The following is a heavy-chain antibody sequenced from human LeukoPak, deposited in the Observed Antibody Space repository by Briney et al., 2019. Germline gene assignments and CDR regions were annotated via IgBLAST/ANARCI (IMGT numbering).Heavy chain of an antibody. J-gene: IGHJ3*02. CDR1: GTSISSYY. D-gene: IGHD3-22*01. V-gene: IGHV4-4*07. CDR3: AKTYYYDSSGYYRDAFDI. Sequence: SETLSLTCTVSGTSISSYYWSWIRQPAGKGLEWLGRIYTSGSTNYNPSLKSRVTMSVDTSKNQLSLKLSSVTAADTAVYYCAKTYYYDSSGYYRDAFDIWGQGTMVTVSS. CDR2: IYTSGST.